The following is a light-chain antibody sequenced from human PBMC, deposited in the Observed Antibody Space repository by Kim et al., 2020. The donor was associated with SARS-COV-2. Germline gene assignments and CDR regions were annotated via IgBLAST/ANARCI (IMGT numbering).Light chain of an antibody. CDR3: ASWDDSLNGFLL. CDR2: SDN. V-gene: IGLV1-44*01. CDR1: SSKIGSNT. Sequence: RITICCSRSSSKIGSNTMSWNQQLPGTAPKLLIFSDNQRPSGVSDRFSGSKSGTSASLAISGLQSEDEADYYCASWDDSLNGFLLFGGGTQLTVL. J-gene: IGLJ2*01.